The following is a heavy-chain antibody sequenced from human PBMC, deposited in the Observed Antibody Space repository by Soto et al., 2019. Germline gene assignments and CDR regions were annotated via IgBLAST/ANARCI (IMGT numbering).Heavy chain of an antibody. J-gene: IGHJ4*02. CDR2: IDAGNGNT. CDR1: GYIFTRYA. V-gene: IGHV1-3*01. D-gene: IGHD3-22*01. CDR3: ARDRNYDSSGYYAY. Sequence: GASVKVSCKASGYIFTRYAIHWVRQAPGQRLEWMGWIDAGNGNTKYSPNLQGRVTITRDTSATTAYMELSSLRSEDTAVYYCARDRNYDSSGYYAYWGQGTKVTVSS.